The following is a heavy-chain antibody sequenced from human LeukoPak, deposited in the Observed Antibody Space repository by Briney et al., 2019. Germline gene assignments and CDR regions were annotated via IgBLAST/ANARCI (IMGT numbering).Heavy chain of an antibody. CDR3: ARDDSSGYYSGP. Sequence: ASVKVSCKASGYTFTDYYIHWVRQAPEQGPEWMGRINPNSGGTNYAQKFQGRVTMTRDTSISTAYMELSRLRSDDTAVYYCARDDSSGYYSGPWGQGTLVTVSS. J-gene: IGHJ5*02. CDR2: INPNSGGT. CDR1: GYTFTDYY. D-gene: IGHD3-22*01. V-gene: IGHV1-2*06.